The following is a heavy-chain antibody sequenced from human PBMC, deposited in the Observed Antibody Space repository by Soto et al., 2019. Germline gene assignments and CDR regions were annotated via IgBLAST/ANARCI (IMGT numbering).Heavy chain of an antibody. CDR2: ISYDGSNK. Sequence: QVQLVESGGGVVQPGRSLRLSCAASGFTFSSYAMHWVRQAPGKGLEWVAVISYDGSNKYYADSVKGRFTISRDNSKNTLYLQMNSLRDEDTAVYYCARVKGGYSGYEEDYYYYGMDVWGQGTTVTVSS. V-gene: IGHV3-30-3*01. CDR1: GFTFSSYA. J-gene: IGHJ6*02. CDR3: ARVKGGYSGYEEDYYYYGMDV. D-gene: IGHD5-12*01.